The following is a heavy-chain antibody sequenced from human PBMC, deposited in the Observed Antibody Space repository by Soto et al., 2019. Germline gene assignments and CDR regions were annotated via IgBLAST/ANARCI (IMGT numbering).Heavy chain of an antibody. Sequence: QVQLQESGPGLVKPSQTLSLTCSVSGVSVRSGDYYWSSIRQAPGKGLEWIGYIYNSGGSYYNPSLKGRLTISIDTSKNQFSLKLNSVTAADTAIYYCVGTGTTDDYWGRGTLVTVSS. CDR3: VGTGTTDDY. CDR1: GVSVRSGDYY. D-gene: IGHD4-17*01. V-gene: IGHV4-30-4*01. CDR2: IYNSGGS. J-gene: IGHJ4*02.